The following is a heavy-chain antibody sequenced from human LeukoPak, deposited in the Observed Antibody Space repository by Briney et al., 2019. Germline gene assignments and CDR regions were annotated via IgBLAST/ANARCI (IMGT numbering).Heavy chain of an antibody. J-gene: IGHJ4*02. Sequence: GEPLKFSCKASGSSFTSYWIGWVRQMPGKGLEWMGIIYLGDSATSYNTSFQSQVTISADKSSSTAYLQWSRLKASDAAMYYCARLYTYGYCSGGSCYEVYSYFDYWGQGTLVTVSS. D-gene: IGHD2-15*01. CDR3: ARLYTYGYCSGGSCYEVYSYFDY. CDR1: GSSFTSYW. V-gene: IGHV5-51*01. CDR2: IYLGDSAT.